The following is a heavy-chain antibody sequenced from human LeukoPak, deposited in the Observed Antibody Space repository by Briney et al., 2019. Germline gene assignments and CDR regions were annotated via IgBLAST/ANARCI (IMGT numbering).Heavy chain of an antibody. V-gene: IGHV3-7*01. J-gene: IGHJ3*02. CDR2: IKQDGSEK. CDR3: ARPSYSSSFAFDI. CDR1: GFTFSSYW. D-gene: IGHD6-13*01. Sequence: PGGSLRLSCAASGFTFSSYWISWVRQAPGKGLEWVANIKQDGSEKYYVDSVKGRFTISRDNAKNSLYLQMNSLRAEDTAVYYCARPSYSSSFAFDIWGQGTMVTVSS.